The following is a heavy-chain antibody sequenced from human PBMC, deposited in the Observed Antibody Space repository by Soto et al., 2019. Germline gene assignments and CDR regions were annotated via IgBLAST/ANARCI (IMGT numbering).Heavy chain of an antibody. J-gene: IGHJ4*02. V-gene: IGHV4-34*01. D-gene: IGHD2-15*01. Sequence: PSETLSLTCAVYGGSFSGYYWSWIRQPPGKGLEWIGEINHSGSTNYNPSLKSRVTISVDTSKNQFSLKLSSVTAADTAVYYCARAAPRYGSGGSCYSGRDYWGPGTLVNVSS. CDR3: ARAAPRYGSGGSCYSGRDY. CDR2: INHSGST. CDR1: GGSFSGYY.